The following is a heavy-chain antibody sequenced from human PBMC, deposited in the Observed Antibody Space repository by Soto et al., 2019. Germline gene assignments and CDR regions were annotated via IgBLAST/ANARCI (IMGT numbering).Heavy chain of an antibody. Sequence: ASAKVSCKDSGYTFTTYAMHWVRQAPGQRLEWMGWINAGNGNTKYSQKFQGRVTITRDTSASTAYMELSSLRSEDTAVYYCARVTSTGWRLMDVWGQGTTVTVSS. CDR3: ARVTSTGWRLMDV. D-gene: IGHD6-19*01. CDR1: GYTFTTYA. V-gene: IGHV1-3*01. CDR2: INAGNGNT. J-gene: IGHJ6*02.